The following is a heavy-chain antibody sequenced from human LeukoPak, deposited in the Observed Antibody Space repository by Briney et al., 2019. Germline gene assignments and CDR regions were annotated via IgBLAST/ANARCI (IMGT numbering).Heavy chain of an antibody. J-gene: IGHJ4*02. CDR3: ARAEVLPDYYAISGGFDY. Sequence: SETLSLTCTVSGGSISTYYWSWIRQPPGKGLEWIGYIYYSGSTNYNPSLKGRVTISVDTSKNQFSLKLISVTAADTAVYYCARAEVLPDYYAISGGFDYWGQGTLVTVSS. V-gene: IGHV4-59*01. CDR2: IYYSGST. D-gene: IGHD3-10*01. CDR1: GGSISTYY.